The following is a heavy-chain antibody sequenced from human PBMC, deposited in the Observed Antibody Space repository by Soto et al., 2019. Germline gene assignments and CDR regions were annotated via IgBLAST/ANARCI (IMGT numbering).Heavy chain of an antibody. CDR1: GGSFSGYY. J-gene: IGHJ4*02. CDR3: ARDQGGDLDY. V-gene: IGHV4-34*01. CDR2: IHFSGET. D-gene: IGHD2-21*01. Sequence: SETLSLTCAVYGGSFSGYYCTWIRQPPGTGLEWMGHIHFSGETNYNPSLMGRLTMSIDTSTNQFSLNLAAVTAADTAMYYCARDQGGDLDYWGQGTLVTVSS.